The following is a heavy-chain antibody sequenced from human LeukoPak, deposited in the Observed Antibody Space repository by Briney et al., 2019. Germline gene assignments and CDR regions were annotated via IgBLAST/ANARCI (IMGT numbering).Heavy chain of an antibody. CDR1: GYTFTSYY. CDR2: INPSGGST. J-gene: IGHJ6*03. CDR3: ARDPGIVGAAYYYYYMDV. Sequence: ASVKVSCKASGYTFTSYYMHWVRQAPGQGLEWMGIINPSGGSTSYAQKFQGRVTMTRDTSTSTVYMELSSLRSEDTAVYYCARDPGIVGAAYYYYYMDVRGKGTTVTVSS. V-gene: IGHV1-46*01. D-gene: IGHD1-26*01.